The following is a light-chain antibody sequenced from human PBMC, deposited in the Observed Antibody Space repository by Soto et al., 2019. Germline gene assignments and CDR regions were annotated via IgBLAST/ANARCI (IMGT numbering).Light chain of an antibody. Sequence: QSALTQPASVSGSPGQSITIYCTVTSSDVGGYNYVSWYQQHPGKAPKLMIYEVSNRPSGVSNRFSGSKSGNTASLTISGLQAEDEADYYCSSYTSSSTVVFGGGTK. CDR3: SSYTSSSTVV. CDR1: SSDVGGYNY. J-gene: IGLJ2*01. CDR2: EVS. V-gene: IGLV2-14*01.